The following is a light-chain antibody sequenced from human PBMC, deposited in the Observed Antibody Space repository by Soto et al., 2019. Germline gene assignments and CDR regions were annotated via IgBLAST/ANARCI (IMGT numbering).Light chain of an antibody. V-gene: IGLV2-14*01. CDR1: SSDVGGYNC. J-gene: IGLJ1*01. Sequence: SLLTQPASLSWSPGQSITISRPGNSSDVGGYNCVSWYQQHPGKAPKLMIYDVSNRPSGVSNRFSGSKSGNTASLTISGLQAEDEADYYCSSYTSGSTLYVFGSGTKVTVL. CDR3: SSYTSGSTLYV. CDR2: DVS.